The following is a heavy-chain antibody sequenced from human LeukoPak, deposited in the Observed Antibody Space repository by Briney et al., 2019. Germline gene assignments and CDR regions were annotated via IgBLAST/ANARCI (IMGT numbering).Heavy chain of an antibody. J-gene: IGHJ4*02. CDR3: AKDLDKWELTLFDY. CDR2: IRYDGSNK. CDR1: GFTFSSHG. V-gene: IGHV3-30*02. D-gene: IGHD1-26*01. Sequence: GGSLRLSCAASGFTFSSHGMHWVRQAPGKGLEWVAFIRYDGSNKYYADSVKGRFTISRDNSKNTLYLQMNSLRAEDTAVYYCAKDLDKWELTLFDYWGQGTLVTVSS.